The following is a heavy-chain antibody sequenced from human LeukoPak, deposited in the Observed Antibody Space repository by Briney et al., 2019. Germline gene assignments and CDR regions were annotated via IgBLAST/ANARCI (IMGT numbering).Heavy chain of an antibody. CDR3: ARGRLRFLEWHRLNWFDP. D-gene: IGHD3-3*01. Sequence: ASVKVSCKASGYTFTSYGISWVRQAPGQGLEWMGWISAYNGNTNYAQKLQGRVTMTRDTSISTAYMELSRLRSDDTAVYYCARGRLRFLEWHRLNWFDPWGQGTLVTVSS. J-gene: IGHJ5*02. CDR2: ISAYNGNT. V-gene: IGHV1-18*01. CDR1: GYTFTSYG.